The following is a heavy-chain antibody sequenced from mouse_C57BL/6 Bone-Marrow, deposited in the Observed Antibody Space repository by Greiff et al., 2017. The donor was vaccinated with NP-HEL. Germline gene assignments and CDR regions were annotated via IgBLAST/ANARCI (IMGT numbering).Heavy chain of an antibody. Sequence: EVMLVESGGDLVKPGGSLKLSCAASGFTFSSYGMSWVRQTPDKRLEWVATISSGGSYTYYPDSVKGRFTISRDNAKNTLYLQMSSLKSEDTAMYYCARGDYYGSSYYFDYWGQGTTLTVSS. CDR2: ISSGGSYT. V-gene: IGHV5-6*02. CDR1: GFTFSSYG. D-gene: IGHD1-1*01. J-gene: IGHJ2*01. CDR3: ARGDYYGSSYYFDY.